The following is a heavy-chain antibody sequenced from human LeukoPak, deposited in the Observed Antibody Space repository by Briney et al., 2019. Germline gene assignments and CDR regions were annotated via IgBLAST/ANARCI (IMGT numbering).Heavy chain of an antibody. CDR2: IIPIFGTA. Sequence: GASVKVSCKASGGTFSSYAISWVRQAPGQGLEWMGGIIPIFGTANYAQKLQGRVTMTTDTSTSTAYMELRSLRSDDTAVYYCARSPSTIYDSSGYYLDYWGQGTLVTVSS. J-gene: IGHJ4*02. D-gene: IGHD3-22*01. CDR3: ARSPSTIYDSSGYYLDY. CDR1: GGTFSSYA. V-gene: IGHV1-69*05.